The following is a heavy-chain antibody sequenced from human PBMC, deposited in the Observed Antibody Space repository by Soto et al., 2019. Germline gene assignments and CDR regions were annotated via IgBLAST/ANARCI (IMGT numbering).Heavy chain of an antibody. CDR2: ISYDGSNK. J-gene: IGHJ4*02. CDR1: GFTFSSYG. V-gene: IGHV3-30*18. Sequence: QVQLVESGGGVVQPGRSLRLSCAASGFTFSSYGMHWVRQAPGKGLEWVAVISYDGSNKYYADSVKGRFTISRDNSKNTLYLQMNSLRAEDTAVYYCAKDLGDFWSGSGDLAYWGQGTLVTVSS. D-gene: IGHD3-3*01. CDR3: AKDLGDFWSGSGDLAY.